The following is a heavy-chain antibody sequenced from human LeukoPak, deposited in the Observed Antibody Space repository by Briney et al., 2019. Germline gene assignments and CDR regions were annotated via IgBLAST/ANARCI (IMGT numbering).Heavy chain of an antibody. CDR1: GFTFSGSA. D-gene: IGHD6-13*01. V-gene: IGHV3-73*01. CDR2: IRSKANSYAT. Sequence: HPGGSLRLSCAASGFTFSGSAMHWVRRASGKGLEWVGRIRSKANSYATAYAASVKGRFTISRDDSKNTAYLQMNSLKTEDTAVYYCTSLTSSSWYAFDYWGQGTLVTVSS. J-gene: IGHJ4*02. CDR3: TSLTSSSWYAFDY.